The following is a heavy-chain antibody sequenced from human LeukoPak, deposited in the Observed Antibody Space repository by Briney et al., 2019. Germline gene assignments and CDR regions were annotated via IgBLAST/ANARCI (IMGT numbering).Heavy chain of an antibody. D-gene: IGHD6-13*01. Sequence: GGTLCFSGAASGLTFSANALGWVRQARGKGLKWVSIIVGDAAGTYYEDSVKGRFIISRDNSKSTVFLQMNSLTAEDTALYFCAKDRLPRGAPGRGEHHNWFDPWGQGTLVTVSS. J-gene: IGHJ5*02. CDR1: GLTFSANA. CDR2: IVGDAAGT. CDR3: AKDRLPRGAPGRGEHHNWFDP. V-gene: IGHV3-23*01.